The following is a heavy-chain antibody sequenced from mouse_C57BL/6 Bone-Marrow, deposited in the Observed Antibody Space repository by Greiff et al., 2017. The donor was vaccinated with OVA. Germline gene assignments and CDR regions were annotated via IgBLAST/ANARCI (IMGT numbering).Heavy chain of an antibody. V-gene: IGHV8-8*01. Sequence: QVTLKESGPGILQPSQTLSLTCSFSGFSLSTFGMGVGWIRQPSGKGLEWLANIWWDDDKYYNPALKSRLTISKDTSKNQVFLKIANVDTADTATYYCARIDYEYDGVPFAYWGQGTLVTVSA. CDR3: ARIDYEYDGVPFAY. CDR1: GFSLSTFGMG. J-gene: IGHJ3*01. CDR2: IWWDDDK. D-gene: IGHD2-4*01.